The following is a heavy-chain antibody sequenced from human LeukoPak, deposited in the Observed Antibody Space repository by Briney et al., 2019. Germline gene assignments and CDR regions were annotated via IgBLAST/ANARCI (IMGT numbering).Heavy chain of an antibody. CDR1: GGTISSYY. D-gene: IGHD6-19*01. CDR2: IYISGST. Sequence: PSETLSLTCTVSGGTISSYYWSWLRQPAGKGLEWIGRIYISGSTNYNPSLKSRVTMSVDTSKNQFSLKLSSVTAADTAVYYCARTWQWLPFDYWGQGTLVTVSS. V-gene: IGHV4-4*07. J-gene: IGHJ4*02. CDR3: ARTWQWLPFDY.